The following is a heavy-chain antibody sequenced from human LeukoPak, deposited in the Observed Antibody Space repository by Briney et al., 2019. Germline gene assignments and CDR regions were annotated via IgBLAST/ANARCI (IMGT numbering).Heavy chain of an antibody. CDR2: MNPNSGNT. Sequence: ASVKVSCKASGYTFTSYDINWVRQATGQGLEWMGWMNPNSGNTGYAQKFQGRVTVTRNTSISTAYMELSSLRSEDTAVYYCARLMTTVTRNWFDPWGQGTLVTVSS. CDR3: ARLMTTVTRNWFDP. D-gene: IGHD4-17*01. V-gene: IGHV1-8*01. CDR1: GYTFTSYD. J-gene: IGHJ5*02.